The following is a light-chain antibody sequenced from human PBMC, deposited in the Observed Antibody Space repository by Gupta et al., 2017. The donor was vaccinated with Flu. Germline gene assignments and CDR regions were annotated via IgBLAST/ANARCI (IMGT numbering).Light chain of an antibody. J-gene: IGLJ1*01. CDR2: EVS. CDR3: SSYTSSSTYNYV. V-gene: IGLV2-14*01. Sequence: DVGGYNYVSWYQHHPGKAPKLMIYEVSNRPSGVSNRFSGSKSGNTASLTISGLQAEDEADYYCSSYTSSSTYNYVFGTGTKVTVL. CDR1: DVGGYNY.